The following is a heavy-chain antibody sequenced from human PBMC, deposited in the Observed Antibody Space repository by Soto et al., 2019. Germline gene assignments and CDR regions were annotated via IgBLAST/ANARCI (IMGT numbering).Heavy chain of an antibody. D-gene: IGHD2-8*01. CDR3: ARARYYAIADQ. Sequence: QVQLQQWGAGLLKPSETLSLTCGVYGGSFSGYYWTWIRQPPGKGLEWIGEINQSGSTNYNPSLKSRVPMSVDPSKNQFSLRLTSVTAADTAFYFCARARYYAIADQWGQGTLVTVSS. J-gene: IGHJ4*02. CDR1: GGSFSGYY. CDR2: INQSGST. V-gene: IGHV4-34*01.